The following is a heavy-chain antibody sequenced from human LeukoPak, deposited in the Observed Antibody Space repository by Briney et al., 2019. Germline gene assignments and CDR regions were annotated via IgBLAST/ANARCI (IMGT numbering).Heavy chain of an antibody. CDR3: ARVHSSGWYFDY. D-gene: IGHD6-19*01. CDR1: GGSISSYY. Sequence: PSETLSLTCTVSGGSISSYYWSWIRQPPGKGLEWIGSIYYSGSTYYNPSLKSRVTISVDTSKNQFSLKLSSVTAADTAVYYCARVHSSGWYFDYWGQGTLVTVSS. V-gene: IGHV4-59*12. CDR2: IYYSGST. J-gene: IGHJ4*02.